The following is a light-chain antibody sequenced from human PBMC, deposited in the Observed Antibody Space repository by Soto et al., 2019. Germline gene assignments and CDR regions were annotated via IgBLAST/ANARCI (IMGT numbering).Light chain of an antibody. CDR2: GAS. V-gene: IGKV3-20*01. CDR3: QQYGSS. Sequence: EIVWTQSPGTRSLSPGKRATLSCRASQSVSSSYLAWYQQKPGQAPRLLIYGASSRATGIPDRFSGSGSGTDFTLTISRLEPEDFAVYYCQQYGSSFGPGTKVDIK. J-gene: IGKJ3*01. CDR1: QSVSSSY.